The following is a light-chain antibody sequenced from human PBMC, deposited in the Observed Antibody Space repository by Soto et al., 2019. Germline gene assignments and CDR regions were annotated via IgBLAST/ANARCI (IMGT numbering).Light chain of an antibody. CDR2: GAS. CDR1: QSVNSN. V-gene: IGKV3-20*01. CDR3: QQYGSSPFT. J-gene: IGKJ3*01. Sequence: EIVMTQSPATLSVSPGERATLSCWASQSVNSNLAWYQQKPGQAPRPLIYGASSRATGIPDRFSGSGSGTDFTLTISRLEPEDFAVYYCQQYGSSPFTFGPGTKVDIK.